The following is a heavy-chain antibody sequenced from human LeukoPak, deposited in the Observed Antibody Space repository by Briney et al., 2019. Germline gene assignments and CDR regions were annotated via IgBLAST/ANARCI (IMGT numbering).Heavy chain of an antibody. V-gene: IGHV4-39*07. CDR3: ARDVRRSSSDRGYFDL. CDR2: IYYSGST. CDR1: GGSISGSSYY. Sequence: SETLSLTCTVSGGSISGSSYYWGWIRQPPGKGLEWIGRIYYSGSTYYNPSLKSRVTISVDTSKNQFSLKLSSVTAADTAVYYCARDVRRSSSDRGYFDLWGRGTLVTVSS. D-gene: IGHD6-13*01. J-gene: IGHJ2*01.